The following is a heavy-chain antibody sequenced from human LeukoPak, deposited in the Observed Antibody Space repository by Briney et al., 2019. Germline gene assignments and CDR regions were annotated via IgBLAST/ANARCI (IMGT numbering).Heavy chain of an antibody. CDR1: GFTVSANY. J-gene: IGHJ4*02. D-gene: IGHD6-19*01. CDR2: ISSSSSYI. CDR3: ASSGWLPFDY. Sequence: GGSLRLSCAVSGFTVSANYMSWVRQAPGKGLEWVSSISSSSSYIYYADSVKGQFTISRDNAKNSLYLQMNSLRAEDTAVYYCASSGWLPFDYWGQGTLVTVSS. V-gene: IGHV3-21*01.